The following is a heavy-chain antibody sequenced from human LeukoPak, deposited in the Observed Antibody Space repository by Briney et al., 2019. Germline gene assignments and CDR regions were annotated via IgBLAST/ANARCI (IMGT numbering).Heavy chain of an antibody. CDR3: ATDAYTYGMVFDY. Sequence: GGSLRLSCAASGFTFSVYEMNWVRQAPGKGLEWVSYISNNGGTISYADSVKGRFTISRDNAKNSLFLQMNSLRAEDTAVYHCATDAYTYGMVFDYWGQGTLVTVSS. J-gene: IGHJ4*02. V-gene: IGHV3-48*03. CDR1: GFTFSVYE. CDR2: ISNNGGTI. D-gene: IGHD5-18*01.